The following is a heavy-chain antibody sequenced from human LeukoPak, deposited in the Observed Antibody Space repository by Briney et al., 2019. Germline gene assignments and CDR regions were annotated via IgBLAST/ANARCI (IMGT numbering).Heavy chain of an antibody. J-gene: IGHJ6*02. Sequence: PSETLSLTCAVYGGSFSGYYWSWIRQPPGKGLEWIGEINHSGSANYNPSLKSRVTISVDTSKNQFSLKLSSVTAADTAVYYCARGARRDGYNYWDTYYYYYGMDVWGQGTTVTVSS. CDR3: ARGARRDGYNYWDTYYYYYGMDV. V-gene: IGHV4-34*01. CDR2: INHSGSA. D-gene: IGHD5-24*01. CDR1: GGSFSGYY.